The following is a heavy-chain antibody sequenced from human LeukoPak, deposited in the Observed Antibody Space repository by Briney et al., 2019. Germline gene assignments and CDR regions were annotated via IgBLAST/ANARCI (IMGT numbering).Heavy chain of an antibody. CDR2: ISGSGGST. CDR1: GFIFSSYA. D-gene: IGHD3-9*01. Sequence: GGSLRLSCAASGFIFSSYAMSWVRQAPGKGLEWVSAISGSGGSTYYADSVKGRLTISRDNSKDTLYLQMNSLRAEDMAVYYCASLAYFDWLSFDYWGQGTLVTVSS. V-gene: IGHV3-23*01. J-gene: IGHJ4*02. CDR3: ASLAYFDWLSFDY.